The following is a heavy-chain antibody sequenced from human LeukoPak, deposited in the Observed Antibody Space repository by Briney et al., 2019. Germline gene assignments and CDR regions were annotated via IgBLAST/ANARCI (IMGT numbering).Heavy chain of an antibody. CDR3: ARIVEILAAAGHFDY. CDR2: IYYSGST. Sequence: SETLSLTCTVSGGSISSYYWSWIRQPPGKGLGWIGYIYYSGSTNYNPSLKSRVTISVDTSKNQFSLKLSSATAADTAVYYCARIVEILAAAGHFDYWGQGTLVTVSS. J-gene: IGHJ4*02. D-gene: IGHD6-13*01. CDR1: GGSISSYY. V-gene: IGHV4-59*01.